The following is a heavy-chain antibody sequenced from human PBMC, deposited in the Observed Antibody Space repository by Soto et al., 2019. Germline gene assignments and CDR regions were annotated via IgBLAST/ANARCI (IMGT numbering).Heavy chain of an antibody. Sequence: LRLSCEASIFTFSDYYMTWIRQAPGKGLEWVSSISSRASATYYADSVKGRFTISRDNAKNSLYLQMNSLRAEDTAVYYCARETYYYDSSGYYYTFPYYFDYWGQGTLVTVSS. D-gene: IGHD3-22*01. CDR2: ISSRASAT. V-gene: IGHV3-11*04. J-gene: IGHJ4*02. CDR3: ARETYYYDSSGYYYTFPYYFDY. CDR1: IFTFSDYY.